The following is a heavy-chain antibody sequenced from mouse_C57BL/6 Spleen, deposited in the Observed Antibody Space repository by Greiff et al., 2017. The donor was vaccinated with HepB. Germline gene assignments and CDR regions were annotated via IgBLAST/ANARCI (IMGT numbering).Heavy chain of an antibody. CDR1: GYSITSGYY. V-gene: IGHV3-6*01. CDR2: ISYDGSN. D-gene: IGHD1-1*01. J-gene: IGHJ2*01. Sequence: DVQLQESGPGLVKPSQSLSLTCSVTGYSITSGYYWNWIRQFPGNKLEWMGYISYDGSNNYNPSLKNRISITRDTSKNQFFLKLNSVTTEDTATYYCAREGSNYLDYWGQGTTLTVSS. CDR3: AREGSNYLDY.